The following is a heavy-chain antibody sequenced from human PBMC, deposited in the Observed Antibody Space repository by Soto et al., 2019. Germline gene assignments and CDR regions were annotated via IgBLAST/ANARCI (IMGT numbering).Heavy chain of an antibody. CDR1: GFTFSGYS. CDR3: ASEVVITEEP. V-gene: IGHV3-21*01. Sequence: EVQLVESGGGLVKPGGSPRLSCVASGFTFSGYSMNWVRQAPGKGLEWVSSISSSSSYIYYAASVKGRFTISRDNAKNSLYLQMNRLIAEDTAVYYCASEVVITEEPWGQGTMVTVSS. CDR2: ISSSSSYI. J-gene: IGHJ5*02. D-gene: IGHD3-22*01.